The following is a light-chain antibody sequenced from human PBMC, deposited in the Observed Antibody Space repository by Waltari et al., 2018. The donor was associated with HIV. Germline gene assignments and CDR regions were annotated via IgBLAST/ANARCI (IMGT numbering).Light chain of an antibody. V-gene: IGLV2-14*01. J-gene: IGLJ1*01. CDR1: GSYIGGYAY. CDR2: EVT. CDR3: SSYTGSSTYV. Sequence: QSALTQPASVSGSPGQSITISCPGTGSYIGGYAYVSWYQQHPGKAPKLMIYEVTNRPSGVSNRFSGSKSGNTASLTISGLQAEDEADYYCSSYTGSSTYVFGTGTKVTVL.